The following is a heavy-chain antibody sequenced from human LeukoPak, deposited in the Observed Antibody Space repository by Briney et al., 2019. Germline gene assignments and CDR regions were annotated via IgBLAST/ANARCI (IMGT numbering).Heavy chain of an antibody. CDR2: VYYSGSP. Sequence: SESLSLTCTVSGGSISSSSYYWGWIRQSPGKGLEWIGIVYYSGSPYYDPSLKSRGTISVDTSKNQFSLKLSSVTAADTAVYYCASHSAEYDILTGYHSYNRFDPWGQGILVIVAS. D-gene: IGHD3-9*01. CDR3: ASHSAEYDILTGYHSYNRFDP. J-gene: IGHJ5*02. V-gene: IGHV4-39*01. CDR1: GGSISSSSYY.